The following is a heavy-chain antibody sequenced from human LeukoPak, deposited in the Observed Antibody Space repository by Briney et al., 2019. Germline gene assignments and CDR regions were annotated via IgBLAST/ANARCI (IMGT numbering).Heavy chain of an antibody. CDR3: ATLGPYCSSTSCPPDV. CDR1: GYTFTGYY. J-gene: IGHJ6*04. V-gene: IGHV1-2*02. D-gene: IGHD2-2*01. Sequence: GASVKVSCKASGYTFTGYYMHWVRQAPGQGLEWMGWSNPNSGGTNYAQKFQGRVTMTRDTSISTAYMELSRLRSDDTAVYYCATLGPYCSSTSCPPDVWGKGTTVTVSS. CDR2: SNPNSGGT.